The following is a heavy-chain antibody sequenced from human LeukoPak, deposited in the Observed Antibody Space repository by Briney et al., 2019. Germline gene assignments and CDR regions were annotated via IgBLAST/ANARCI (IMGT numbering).Heavy chain of an antibody. Sequence: GGSLRLSCAASGFTFSGSAMHWGRQASGKGLEWVGRIRSKANSYATAYAASVKGRFTISRDDSKNTAYLQMNSLKTEDTAVYYCTRSQEGYYYYYMDVWGKGTTVTVSS. V-gene: IGHV3-73*01. J-gene: IGHJ6*03. CDR2: IRSKANSYAT. CDR1: GFTFSGSA. CDR3: TRSQEGYYYYYMDV.